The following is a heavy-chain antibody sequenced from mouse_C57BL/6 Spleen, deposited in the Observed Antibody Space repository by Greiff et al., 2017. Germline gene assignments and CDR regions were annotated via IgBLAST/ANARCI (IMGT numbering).Heavy chain of an antibody. CDR2: ISNGGGST. CDR1: GFTFSDYY. Sequence: DVQLQESGGGLVQPGGSLKLSCAASGFTFSDYYMYWVRQTPEKRLEWVAYISNGGGSTYYPDTVKGRFTISRDNAKNTLYLQMSRLKSEDTAMYYCARHGGTGWYFDVWGTGTTVTVSS. CDR3: ARHGGTGWYFDV. V-gene: IGHV5-12*01. J-gene: IGHJ1*03. D-gene: IGHD3-3*01.